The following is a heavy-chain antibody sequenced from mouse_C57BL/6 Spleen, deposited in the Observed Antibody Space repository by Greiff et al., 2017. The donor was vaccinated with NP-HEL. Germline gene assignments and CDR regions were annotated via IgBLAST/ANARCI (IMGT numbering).Heavy chain of an antibody. CDR3: ARHEDDGYYLYYFDY. D-gene: IGHD2-3*01. CDR1: GYTFTEYT. CDR2: FYPGSGSI. V-gene: IGHV1-62-2*01. Sequence: VKLMESGAELVKPGASVKLSCKASGYTFTEYTIHWVKQRSGQGLEWIGWFYPGSGSIKYNEKFKDKATLTADKSSSTDYMELSRLTSEDSAVYFCARHEDDGYYLYYFDYWGQGTTLTVSS. J-gene: IGHJ2*01.